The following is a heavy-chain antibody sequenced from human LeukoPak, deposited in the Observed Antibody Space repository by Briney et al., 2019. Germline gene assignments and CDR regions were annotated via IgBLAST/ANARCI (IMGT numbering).Heavy chain of an antibody. V-gene: IGHV4-4*09. CDR1: GGSISSYY. Sequence: SETLSLTCTVSGGSISSYYWSWIRQPPGKGLEWIGYIYTSGSTNYNPSLKSRVTISVDTSKNQFSLKLSSVTAADTAVYYCAKSGSWVALLDYWGQGTLVTVSS. CDR3: AKSGSWVALLDY. CDR2: IYTSGST. D-gene: IGHD3-10*01. J-gene: IGHJ4*02.